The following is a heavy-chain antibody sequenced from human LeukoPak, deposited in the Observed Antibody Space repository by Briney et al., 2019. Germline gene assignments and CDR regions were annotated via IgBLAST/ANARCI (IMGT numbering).Heavy chain of an antibody. V-gene: IGHV1-2*02. Sequence: GASVKVSCKASGYTFTGYYMHWVRQAPGQGLEWMGWINPNSGGTNYAQKFQGRVTMTRDTSISTAYMELSRLRSDDTAVYYCAREDSSSWYLKFDYWGQGTLVTVSS. D-gene: IGHD6-13*01. CDR3: AREDSSSWYLKFDY. CDR1: GYTFTGYY. J-gene: IGHJ4*02. CDR2: INPNSGGT.